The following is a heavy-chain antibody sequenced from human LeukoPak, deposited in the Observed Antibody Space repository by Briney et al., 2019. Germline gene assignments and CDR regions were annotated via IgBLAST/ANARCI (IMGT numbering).Heavy chain of an antibody. D-gene: IGHD4-11*01. J-gene: IGHJ5*02. V-gene: IGHV3-23*01. CDR1: GLTFSRYA. CDR3: GRLHPTDDWFDP. Sequence: GGSLRLSCAASGLTFSRYAMSWVRQAPGKGLEWVSGVSTSGGSTYYADSVKGRFTISRDNSKNTLHLQMNSLRAEDTAIYYCGRLHPTDDWFDPWGQGTLVTVSS. CDR2: VSTSGGST.